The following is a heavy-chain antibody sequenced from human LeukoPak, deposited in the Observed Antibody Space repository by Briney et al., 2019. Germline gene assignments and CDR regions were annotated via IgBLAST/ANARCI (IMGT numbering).Heavy chain of an antibody. CDR1: GYTFTGYY. D-gene: IGHD6-13*01. Sequence: ASVKVSCKASGYTFTGYYMHWVRQAPGQGREWMGWINPNSGGTNYAQKFQGRVTMTRDTSISTAYMELSRLRSDDTAVYYCARGRIAAAGTWWFDPWGQGTLVTVSS. V-gene: IGHV1-2*02. CDR3: ARGRIAAAGTWWFDP. CDR2: INPNSGGT. J-gene: IGHJ5*02.